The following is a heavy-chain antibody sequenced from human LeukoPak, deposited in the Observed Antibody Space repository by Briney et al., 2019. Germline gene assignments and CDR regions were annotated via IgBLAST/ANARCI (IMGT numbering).Heavy chain of an antibody. J-gene: IGHJ4*02. CDR1: GYDFSTYW. V-gene: IGHV5-51*01. Sequence: GESLKISCKGLGYDFSTYWNAWVRQRARKGLEWMGIIYPGGSETRYDPSFQGQVTISADRSTSTAYLQWSSLRASDTAMYYCARASRDGYNQNFDHWGQGTLVTVSS. CDR2: IYPGGSET. D-gene: IGHD5-24*01. CDR3: ARASRDGYNQNFDH.